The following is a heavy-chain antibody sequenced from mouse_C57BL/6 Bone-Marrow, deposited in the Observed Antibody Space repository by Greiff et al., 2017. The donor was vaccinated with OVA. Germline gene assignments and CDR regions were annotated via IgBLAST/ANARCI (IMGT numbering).Heavy chain of an antibody. CDR2: ISDGGSYT. CDR3: ARDASYYYGPWFAY. J-gene: IGHJ3*01. D-gene: IGHD1-1*01. V-gene: IGHV5-4*01. CDR1: GFTFSSYA. Sequence: EVQLVESGGGLVKPGGSLKLSCAASGFTFSSYAMSWVRQTPEKRLEWVATISDGGSYTYYPDNVKGRFTISRDNAKNNLYLQMSHLKSEDTAMYYCARDASYYYGPWFAYWGQGTLVTVSA.